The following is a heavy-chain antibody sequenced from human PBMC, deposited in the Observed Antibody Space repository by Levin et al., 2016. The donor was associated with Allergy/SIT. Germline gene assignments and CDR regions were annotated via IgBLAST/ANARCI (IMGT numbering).Heavy chain of an antibody. Sequence: GESLKISCAASGFTFSSYSMNWVRQAPGKGLEWVSYISSSSSTIYYADSVKGRFTISRDNAKNSLYLQMNSLRAEDTAVYYCARDHWETTLDYGDVSWGQGTLVTVSS. CDR3: ARDHWETTLDYGDVS. CDR2: ISSSSSTI. J-gene: IGHJ5*02. CDR1: GFTFSSYS. V-gene: IGHV3-48*01. D-gene: IGHD4-17*01.